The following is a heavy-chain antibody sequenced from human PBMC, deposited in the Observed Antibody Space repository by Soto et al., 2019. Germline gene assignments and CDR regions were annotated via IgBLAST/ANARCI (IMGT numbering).Heavy chain of an antibody. CDR1: GYTFTSSA. V-gene: IGHV1-3*01. CDR2: INAGNGNT. J-gene: IGHJ5*02. Sequence: GASVKVSCKASGYTFTSSAMHWVRQAPGQRLEWMGWINAGNGNTKYSQKLQDIVTITKDTSASTAYTELTSLRSEDTAVYYCARGPQYSSSDNWFDLWGQGSLVTVSS. D-gene: IGHD6-13*01. CDR3: ARGPQYSSSDNWFDL.